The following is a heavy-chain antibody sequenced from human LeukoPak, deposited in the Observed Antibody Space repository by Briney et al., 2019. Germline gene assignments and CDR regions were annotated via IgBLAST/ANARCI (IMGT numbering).Heavy chain of an antibody. CDR1: GFSFSGYW. CDR3: ARDPLITYYYDSSGNHADWFDP. J-gene: IGHJ5*02. D-gene: IGHD3-22*01. V-gene: IGHV3-74*01. CDR2: IDNDGHGI. Sequence: GGSLRLSCAASGFSFSGYWMHWVRQGPEKGLELVSRIDNDGHGIIYADSVKGRFTTSRDNAKNTLYLQMNSLRVEDTAVYYCARDPLITYYYDSSGNHADWFDPWGQGTLVTVSS.